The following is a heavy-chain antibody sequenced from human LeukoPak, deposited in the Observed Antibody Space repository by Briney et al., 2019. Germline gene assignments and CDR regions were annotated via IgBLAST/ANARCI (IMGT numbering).Heavy chain of an antibody. D-gene: IGHD4-17*01. CDR2: IYYSGSA. Sequence: SETLSLTCTVSGGSISSYYWSWIRQPPGKGLEWIGYIYYSGSANYNPSLKSRVTISVDTSKNQFSLKLSSVTAADTAVYYCARGGEDYGDYGGLDYWGQGTLVTVSS. J-gene: IGHJ4*02. CDR3: ARGGEDYGDYGGLDY. V-gene: IGHV4-59*01. CDR1: GGSISSYY.